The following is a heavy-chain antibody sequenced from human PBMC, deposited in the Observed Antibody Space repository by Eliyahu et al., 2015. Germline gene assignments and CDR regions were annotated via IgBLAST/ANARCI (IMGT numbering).Heavy chain of an antibody. D-gene: IGHD1-26*01. J-gene: IGHJ4*02. CDR2: IXTSGST. V-gene: IGHV4-61*02. CDR3: ARESWELVGAIKVTNFDY. Sequence: QVQLQESGPGLVKPSQTPSLTCTVSGXSIXSGSXYWSWIRQPAGKGLEXIGRIXTSGSTNYNPSLKSRVTISIDTSKXQFSLRLSSVTAADTAVYYCARESWELVGAIKVTNFDYWGQGTLVTVSS. CDR1: GXSIXSGSXY.